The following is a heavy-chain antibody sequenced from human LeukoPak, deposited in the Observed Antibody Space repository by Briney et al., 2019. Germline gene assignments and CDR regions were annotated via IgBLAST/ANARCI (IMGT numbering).Heavy chain of an antibody. CDR3: ASCPIRLKDTFRSAYPDPPRDFYYMDV. Sequence: SVKVSCKASGGTFGTYAVSWVRQAPGQGLEWMGGFIPILGRSSYAEKFQGRLTITTDESTSTAYMELSSLKFEDTAMYYCASCPIRLKDTFRSAYPDPPRDFYYMDVWGKGTTVTVSS. CDR1: GGTFGTYA. J-gene: IGHJ6*03. CDR2: FIPILGRS. V-gene: IGHV1-69*05. D-gene: IGHD3-3*01.